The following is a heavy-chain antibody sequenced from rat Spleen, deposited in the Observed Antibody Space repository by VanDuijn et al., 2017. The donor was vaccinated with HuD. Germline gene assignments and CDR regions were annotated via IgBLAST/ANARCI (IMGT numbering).Heavy chain of an antibody. J-gene: IGHJ4*01. V-gene: IGHV5-25*01. CDR1: GFTFSSYY. Sequence: EVQLVESGGGLVQPGRSMKLSCAASGFTFSSYYMAWVRQAPKKGLEWVASINTGGSTYYLDSVKGRFTISRDNAESTLYLQMNSLRSEDTATYYGARVKTVGHGMESWGQGASVTVSS. CDR3: ARVKTVGHGMES. CDR2: INTGGST.